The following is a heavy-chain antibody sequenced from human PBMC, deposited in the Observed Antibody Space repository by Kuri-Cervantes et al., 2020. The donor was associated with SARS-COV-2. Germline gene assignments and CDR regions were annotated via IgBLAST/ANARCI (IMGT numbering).Heavy chain of an antibody. Sequence: SETLSLTCAVYGGSLNNFYWSWIRQSPGKGPEWIGELDHSGKANYNPSLKSRVTISVDKSKNQFSLKVTSMAAANTAVYYCAREDRGWFDPWGQGTLVTVSS. CDR1: GGSLNNFY. CDR3: AREDRGWFDP. V-gene: IGHV4-34*01. J-gene: IGHJ5*02. D-gene: IGHD2-15*01. CDR2: LDHSGKA.